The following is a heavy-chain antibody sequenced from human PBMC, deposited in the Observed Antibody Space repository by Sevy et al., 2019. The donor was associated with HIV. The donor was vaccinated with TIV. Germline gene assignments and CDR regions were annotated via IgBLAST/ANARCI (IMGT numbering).Heavy chain of an antibody. V-gene: IGHV3-9*01. CDR1: GFDFDDYA. CDR3: VKDMFMTGVLDPNNTFDI. D-gene: IGHD3-9*01. CDR2: ISWDSRKR. Sequence: GGSLRLSCIVSGFDFDDYAMHWVRQAPGKGLEWVARISWDSRKRDYAGSVQGQFTISRDNARKSLFLQMNSLRPEDTALYYCVKDMFMTGVLDPNNTFDIWGQGTMVTVSS. J-gene: IGHJ3*02.